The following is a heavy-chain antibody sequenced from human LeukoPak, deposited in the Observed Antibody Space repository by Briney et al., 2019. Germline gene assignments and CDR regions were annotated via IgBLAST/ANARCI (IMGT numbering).Heavy chain of an antibody. CDR1: GFTFDDYG. D-gene: IGHD1-26*01. V-gene: IGHV3-43D*03. CDR3: AASFQYSGSQKESLDY. CDR2: ISWDGGST. Sequence: GGSLRLSCAASGFTFDDYGMSWVRQAPGKGLEWVSLISWDGGSTYYADSVKGRFTISRDNSKNSLYLQMNSLRAEDTALYYCAASFQYSGSQKESLDYWGQGTLVTVSS. J-gene: IGHJ4*02.